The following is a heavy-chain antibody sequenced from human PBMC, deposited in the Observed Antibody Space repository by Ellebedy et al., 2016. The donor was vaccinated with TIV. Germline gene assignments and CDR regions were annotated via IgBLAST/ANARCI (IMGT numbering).Heavy chain of an antibody. Sequence: SQTLSLTCVISGDSVSTDIGWNWIRQSPSRGLESLGRTYYRSTWNNDYAVSLKSRITLNPDTSKNQFSLKLNSVTPEDTAGYYCARGWFGSGMGVWGQGTTVTVSS. CDR1: GDSVSTDIG. CDR3: ARGWFGSGMGV. J-gene: IGHJ6*02. V-gene: IGHV6-1*01. CDR2: TYYRSTWNN. D-gene: IGHD3-10*01.